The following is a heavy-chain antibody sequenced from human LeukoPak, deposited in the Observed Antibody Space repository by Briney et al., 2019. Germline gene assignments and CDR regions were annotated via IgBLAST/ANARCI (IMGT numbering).Heavy chain of an antibody. CDR3: ARDAHCTGIACYSPYNWFDP. Sequence: SGTLSLTCTVSGGSISSSSYYWGWIRQPPGKGLEWIGSIYFSGTTYYNPSLQSRVTISVDTAKNHFSLKLSSVTAADTATYYCARDAHCTGIACYSPYNWFDPWGQGTLVTVSS. CDR2: IYFSGTT. D-gene: IGHD2-15*01. CDR1: GGSISSSSYY. V-gene: IGHV4-39*07. J-gene: IGHJ5*02.